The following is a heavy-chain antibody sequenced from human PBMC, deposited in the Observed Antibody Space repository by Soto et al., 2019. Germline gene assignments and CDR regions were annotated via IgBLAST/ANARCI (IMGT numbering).Heavy chain of an antibody. CDR3: AMGTMVDYYYYMDV. V-gene: IGHV1-8*01. Sequence: ASVKVSCKASGYTFTSYDINWVRQATGQGLEWMGWMNPNSGNTGYAQKFQGRVTMTRNTSISTAYMELSSLRSEDTVVYYCAMGTMVDYYYYMDVWGKGTTVTVSS. CDR1: GYTFTSYD. CDR2: MNPNSGNT. D-gene: IGHD3-10*01. J-gene: IGHJ6*03.